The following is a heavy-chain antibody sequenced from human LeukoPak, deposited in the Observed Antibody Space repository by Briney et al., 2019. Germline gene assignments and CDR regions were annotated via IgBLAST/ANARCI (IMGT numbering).Heavy chain of an antibody. CDR2: ISYDGSNK. D-gene: IGHD3-10*01. J-gene: IGHJ4*02. CDR3: AREGSGRTFNFDY. CDR1: GFTFSSYA. Sequence: GGSLRLSCAASGFTFSSYAMHWVRQAPGKGLEWVAVISYDGSNKYYADSVKGRFTISRDNSKNTLYLQMNSLRAEGTAVYYCAREGSGRTFNFDYWGQGTLVTVSS. V-gene: IGHV3-30-3*01.